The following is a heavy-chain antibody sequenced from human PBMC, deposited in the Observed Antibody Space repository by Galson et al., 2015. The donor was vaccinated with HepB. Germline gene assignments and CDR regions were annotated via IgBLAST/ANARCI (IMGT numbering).Heavy chain of an antibody. V-gene: IGHV1-18*01. J-gene: IGHJ6*02. CDR1: GNTFLTQS. CDR3: ATDFTHDFDYAMDV. D-gene: IGHD1-1*01. CDR2: ISAYKGNT. Sequence: SVKVSCKASGNTFLTQSFNWVRQAPGQGLEWVGWISAYKGNTDYAQKFQGRVTMTRDISTSTVYMELRSLRANDTAVYYCATDFTHDFDYAMDVWGQGTTVFVSS.